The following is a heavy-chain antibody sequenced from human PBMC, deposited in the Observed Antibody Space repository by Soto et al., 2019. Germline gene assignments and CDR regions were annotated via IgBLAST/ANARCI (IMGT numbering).Heavy chain of an antibody. J-gene: IGHJ6*02. V-gene: IGHV4-39*01. CDR3: ARQWGQYSRAYYYYGMDV. Sequence: SETLSLTCTVSGVSISSSSYYWGWIRQPPGKGLEWIGSIYYSGSTYYNPSLKSRVTISVDTSKNQFSLKLSSVTAADTAVYYCARQWGQYSRAYYYYGMDVWGQGTTVT. D-gene: IGHD6-6*01. CDR2: IYYSGST. CDR1: GVSISSSSYY.